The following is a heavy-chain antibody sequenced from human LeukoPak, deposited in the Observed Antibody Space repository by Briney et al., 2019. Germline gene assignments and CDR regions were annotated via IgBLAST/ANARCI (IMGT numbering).Heavy chain of an antibody. Sequence: GGSLRLSCAASGFSLSDYTMTWVRQAPGEGLEWVSDINGSGGRTYYSDSVKGRFTVSRDNSKNTLYLQMNSLRAEDTAVYYCAKDSEKLHYYYYMDVWGKGTTVTVSS. CDR3: AKDSEKLHYYYYMDV. V-gene: IGHV3-23*01. CDR1: GFSLSDYT. CDR2: INGSGGRT. J-gene: IGHJ6*03.